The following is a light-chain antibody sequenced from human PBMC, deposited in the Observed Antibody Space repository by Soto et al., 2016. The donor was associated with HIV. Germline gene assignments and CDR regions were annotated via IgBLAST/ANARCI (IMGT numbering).Light chain of an antibody. Sequence: SYELTQPPSVSVSPGQTATITCSGDKLGDKYVCWYQQKPGQSPLLVIYQDNKRPSGIPERFSGSNSGNTATLTITGTQAVDEADYYCQAWDSSTGGXFGTGTKVTVL. CDR2: QDN. CDR1: KLGDKY. CDR3: QAWDSSTGGX. J-gene: IGLJ1*01. V-gene: IGLV3-1*01.